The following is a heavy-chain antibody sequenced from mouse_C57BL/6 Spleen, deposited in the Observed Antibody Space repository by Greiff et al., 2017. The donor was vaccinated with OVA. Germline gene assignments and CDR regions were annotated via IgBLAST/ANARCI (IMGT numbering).Heavy chain of an antibody. D-gene: IGHD2-1*01. V-gene: IGHV5-16*01. CDR2: INYDGSST. Sequence: VHLVESEGGLVQPGSSMKLSCTASGFTFRDYYMAWVRQVPEKGLEWVANINYDGSSTYYLDSLKSRFIISRDNAKNILYLQMSSLKSEDTAAYYCARGMGEGNCPGFAYWGQGTLVTVSA. CDR1: GFTFRDYY. CDR3: ARGMGEGNCPGFAY. J-gene: IGHJ3*01.